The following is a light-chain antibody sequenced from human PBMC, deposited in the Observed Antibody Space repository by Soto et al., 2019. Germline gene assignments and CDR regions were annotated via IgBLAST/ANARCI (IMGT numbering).Light chain of an antibody. CDR3: QTYDSKLDGSV. Sequence: QLVLTQPPSVSGAPGHRVTISCNGSFSNIGENYEVHWYQQLPGTAPKLLIYGNTNRPSGVPDRFSASKSGTSASLTISELQPGDQADYYCQTYDSKLDGSVFGGGTKVTVL. V-gene: IGLV1-40*01. CDR2: GNT. CDR1: FSNIGENYE. J-gene: IGLJ3*02.